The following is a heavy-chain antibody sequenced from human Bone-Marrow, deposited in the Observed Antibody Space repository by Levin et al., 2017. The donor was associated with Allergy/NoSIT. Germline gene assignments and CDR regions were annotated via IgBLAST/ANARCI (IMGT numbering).Heavy chain of an antibody. J-gene: IGHJ4*02. Sequence: SQTLSLPCTVSGGSISSSSYYWGWIRQPPGKGLEWIGSIYYSGSTYYNPSLKSRVTISVDTSKNQFSLKLSSVTAADTAVYYCARRHTEAAAGTWDYWGQGTLVTVSS. CDR2: IYYSGST. V-gene: IGHV4-39*01. CDR1: GGSISSSSYY. D-gene: IGHD6-13*01. CDR3: ARRHTEAAAGTWDY.